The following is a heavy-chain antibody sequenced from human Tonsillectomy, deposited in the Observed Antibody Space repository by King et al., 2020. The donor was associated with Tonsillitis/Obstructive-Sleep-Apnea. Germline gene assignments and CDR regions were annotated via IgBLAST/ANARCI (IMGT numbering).Heavy chain of an antibody. CDR1: GLTFSSYA. Sequence: DVQLVESGGGLVQPGGSLRLSCAASGLTFSSYAMSWVRQAPGKGLEWVSGLSGSGGSTHYADSVKGRFTISRDNSKNTLYLQMNSLRAEDTAVYYCACAWSGRGGGVISPSYVDYWGQGTLVTVAA. J-gene: IGHJ4*02. D-gene: IGHD3-10*01. V-gene: IGHV3-23*04. CDR2: LSGSGGST. CDR3: ACAWSGRGGGVISPSYVDY.